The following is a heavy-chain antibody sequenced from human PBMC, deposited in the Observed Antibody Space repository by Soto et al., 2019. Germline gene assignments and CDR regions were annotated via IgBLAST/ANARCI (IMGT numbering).Heavy chain of an antibody. Sequence: PSETLSLTCAVSGYSISSGDYWGWIRQPPGKGLEWIGSIYHSVSTYYNPSLKSRVTISVDTSKNQFSLKLSSVTAADTAVYYCARGRYSYGGFDYLGQRTLVTVCS. V-gene: IGHV4-38-2*01. CDR1: GYSISSGDY. CDR3: ARGRYSYGGFDY. D-gene: IGHD5-18*01. J-gene: IGHJ4*02. CDR2: IYHSVST.